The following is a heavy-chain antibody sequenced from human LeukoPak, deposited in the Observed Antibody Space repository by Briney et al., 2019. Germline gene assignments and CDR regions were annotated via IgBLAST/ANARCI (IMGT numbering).Heavy chain of an antibody. CDR2: ISYDGSNK. Sequence: PGGSLRLSCAASGFTFSSYAMHWVRQAPGKGLEWVAVISYDGSNKYYADSVKGRFTISRDNSKNTLYLQTNSLRAEDTAVYYCASLSGYYPYDAFAIWGQGTMVTVSS. J-gene: IGHJ3*02. CDR3: ASLSGYYPYDAFAI. V-gene: IGHV3-30*04. CDR1: GFTFSSYA. D-gene: IGHD3-22*01.